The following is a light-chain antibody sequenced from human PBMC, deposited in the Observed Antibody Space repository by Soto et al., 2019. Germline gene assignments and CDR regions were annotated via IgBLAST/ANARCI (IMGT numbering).Light chain of an antibody. Sequence: QSVLTQHASVSGSPGQSITISCTGTSSDVGGYNYVSWYQQHPGKAPKLMIYDVSNRPSGVSNRFSGSKSGNTASLTISGLQAEDEADYYCSSYTSSSTPYVFGTGTKLTVL. CDR3: SSYTSSSTPYV. CDR1: SSDVGGYNY. CDR2: DVS. V-gene: IGLV2-14*01. J-gene: IGLJ1*01.